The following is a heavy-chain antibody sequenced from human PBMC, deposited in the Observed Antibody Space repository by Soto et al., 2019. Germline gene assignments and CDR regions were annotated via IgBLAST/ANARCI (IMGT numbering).Heavy chain of an antibody. CDR1: GVSLNSGNYY. CDR3: ARGFGDFDGNFYCYGMDV. CDR2: VYYSANT. Sequence: QVQLQESGPGLVKPSETLSLTCTVSGVSLNSGNYYWSWIRQHPGKGLEWIGYVYYSANTFYNLSLRTRVTLSSDTSKNQFSLQLTSVTAADTAVYYCARGFGDFDGNFYCYGMDVWGQGTTVTVSS. V-gene: IGHV4-31*03. D-gene: IGHD4-17*01. J-gene: IGHJ6*02.